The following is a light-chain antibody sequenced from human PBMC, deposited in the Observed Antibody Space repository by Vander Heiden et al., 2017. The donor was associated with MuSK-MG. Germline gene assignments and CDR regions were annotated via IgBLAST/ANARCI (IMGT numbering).Light chain of an antibody. V-gene: IGLV1-40*01. CDR2: GNS. CDR3: QSYDSSLSGPSYV. Sequence: QSVLTQPPSVSGAPGQRVTMSCTGRSSNIRAGYDVHWYQQLPGTAPKLRIYGNSNRPSGVPDRFSGSKAGTSASLAITGLQAEDEADYYCQSYDSSLSGPSYVFGTGTKVTVL. CDR1: SSNIRAGYD. J-gene: IGLJ1*01.